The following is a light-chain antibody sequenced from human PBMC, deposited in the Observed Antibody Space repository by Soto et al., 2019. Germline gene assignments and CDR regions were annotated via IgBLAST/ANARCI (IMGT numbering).Light chain of an antibody. V-gene: IGKV3-15*01. Sequence: ETMLTQSPATLSASPGERVTLSCRATQSVTYNLAWYQQKPGQAPRLLIYGASTSATGIPARYSGRGSGTEFTLTITSLQSEDFEFYYCQQYNDWLWTFGQGTKVDIK. CDR2: GAS. CDR1: QSVTYN. CDR3: QQYNDWLWT. J-gene: IGKJ1*01.